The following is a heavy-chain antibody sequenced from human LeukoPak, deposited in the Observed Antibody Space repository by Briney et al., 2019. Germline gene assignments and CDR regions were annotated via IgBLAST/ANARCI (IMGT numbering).Heavy chain of an antibody. J-gene: IGHJ4*02. CDR2: IYYSGST. D-gene: IGHD2-21*02. V-gene: IGHV4-39*07. Sequence: SETLSLTCTVSGGSISSSSYYWGWIRQPPGKGLEWIGSIYYSGSTYYNPSLKSRVTISVDTSKNQFSLKLSSVTAADTAVYYCARGSLGCGGDCYGKFDYWGQGTLVTVSS. CDR1: GGSISSSSYY. CDR3: ARGSLGCGGDCYGKFDY.